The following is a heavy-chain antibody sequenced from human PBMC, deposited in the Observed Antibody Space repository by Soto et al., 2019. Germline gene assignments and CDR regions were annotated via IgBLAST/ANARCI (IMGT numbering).Heavy chain of an antibody. J-gene: IGHJ4*02. D-gene: IGHD2-15*01. CDR3: AKDAPYCGGGSCPEY. V-gene: IGHV3-30*18. CDR1: GFTFSTYG. Sequence: QVQLVESGGGVVQPGRSLRVSCAASGFTFSTYGMHWVRQAPGKGLDWVAVISYDGSKKYYADSVKGRFTISRDNSKNSLSLQMNSLRAEDTAVYYCAKDAPYCGGGSCPEYWGQGTLVTVSS. CDR2: ISYDGSKK.